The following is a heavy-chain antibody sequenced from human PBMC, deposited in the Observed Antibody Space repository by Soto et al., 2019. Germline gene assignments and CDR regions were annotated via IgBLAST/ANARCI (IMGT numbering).Heavy chain of an antibody. V-gene: IGHV1-8*01. CDR3: ARAIRTPDYYYYYYGMDV. Sequence: ASVKVSCKASGYTFTSYDINWVRQATGQGLEWMGWMNPNSGNTGYAQKFQGRVTMTRNTSISTAYMELSSLRSEDTAVYYCARAIRTPDYYYYYYGMDVWGQGTTVTVSS. J-gene: IGHJ6*02. CDR2: MNPNSGNT. D-gene: IGHD3-10*01. CDR1: GYTFTSYD.